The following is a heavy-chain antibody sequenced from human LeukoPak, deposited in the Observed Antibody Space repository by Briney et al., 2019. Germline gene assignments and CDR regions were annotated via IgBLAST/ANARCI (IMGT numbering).Heavy chain of an antibody. CDR1: GYTFTSYG. V-gene: IGHV1-18*01. J-gene: IGHJ6*02. CDR2: ISAYNGNT. Sequence: ASVKVSCKASGYTFTSYGISWVRQAPGQGLEWMGWISAYNGNTNYAQKLQGRVTMTTDTSTSTAYMEVSSLRSEDSAVYYCARGYAYYDTLTGYSIYALDAWGQGTTVTVSS. CDR3: ARGYAYYDTLTGYSIYALDA. D-gene: IGHD3-9*01.